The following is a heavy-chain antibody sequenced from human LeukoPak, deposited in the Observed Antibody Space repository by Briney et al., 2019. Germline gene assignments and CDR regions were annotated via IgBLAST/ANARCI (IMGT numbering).Heavy chain of an antibody. J-gene: IGHJ6*03. CDR1: GGSFSGYY. CDR2: INHSGST. Sequence: SETLSLTCAVYGGSFSGYYWSWIRQPPGMGLEWIGEINHSGSTNYNPSLKSRVTISVDTSKNQFSLKLSSVTAADTAVYYCARGVGFTFGGVIVRYYYYYMDVWGKGTTVTVSS. D-gene: IGHD3-16*02. V-gene: IGHV4-34*01. CDR3: ARGVGFTFGGVIVRYYYYYMDV.